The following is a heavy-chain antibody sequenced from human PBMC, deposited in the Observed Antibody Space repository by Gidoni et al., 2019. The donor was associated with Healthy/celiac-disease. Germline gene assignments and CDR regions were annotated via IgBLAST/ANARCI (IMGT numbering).Heavy chain of an antibody. Sequence: QVQLQESGPGLVKPSETLSLTCTVSGGSVSSGSYYWSWIRQPPGKGLEWFGYIYYSGSTNYNPSLKSRVTISVDTSKNQFSRKLSSVTVADTAVYYGARDRVVGGWGYYYGMDVWGQGTTVTVSS. CDR3: ARDRVVGGWGYYYGMDV. V-gene: IGHV4-61*01. CDR1: GGSVSSGSYY. D-gene: IGHD3-16*01. CDR2: IYYSGST. J-gene: IGHJ6*02.